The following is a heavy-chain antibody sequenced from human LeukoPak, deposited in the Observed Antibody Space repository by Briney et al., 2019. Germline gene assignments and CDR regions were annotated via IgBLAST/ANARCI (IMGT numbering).Heavy chain of an antibody. CDR1: GGSISSSSYY. CDR3: ARLDDYSNYDY. Sequence: PSETLSLTCTVSGGSISSSSYYWCWIRQPPGKGLEWIGSIYYSGSTYYNPSLKSRVTISVDTSKNQFSLKLSSVTAADTAVYYCARLDDYSNYDYWGQGTLVTVSS. CDR2: IYYSGST. V-gene: IGHV4-39*01. D-gene: IGHD4-11*01. J-gene: IGHJ4*02.